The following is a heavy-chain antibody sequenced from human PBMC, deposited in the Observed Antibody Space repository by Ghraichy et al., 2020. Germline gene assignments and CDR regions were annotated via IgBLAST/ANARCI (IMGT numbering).Heavy chain of an antibody. CDR1: GYSMRSGYY. V-gene: IGHV4-38-2*02. D-gene: IGHD3-3*01. Sequence: GSLSLTCTVSGYSMRSGYYWGWIRQPPGKGLEWIAMIFHTGNTYSNPSLKSRVTISIDTSNNQVSLRVDSVTAADTAVYYCAALDTQRFVLSHFALWGRGILVTVSS. CDR2: IFHTGNT. J-gene: IGHJ4*02. CDR3: AALDTQRFVLSHFAL.